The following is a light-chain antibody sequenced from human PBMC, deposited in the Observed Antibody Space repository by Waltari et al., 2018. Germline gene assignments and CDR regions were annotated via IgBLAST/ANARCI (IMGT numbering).Light chain of an antibody. CDR1: SSYVGGYNY. CDR2: EVN. J-gene: IGLJ1*01. Sequence: QSALTQPPSASGSPGQSVTISCTGTSSYVGGYNYVSWYQQHPGKAPKLMIYEVNKRPSGVPDRFSGSKSGNTASLTVSGLQAEDEADYYCSSYAGSRAGVFGTGTKVTVL. CDR3: SSYAGSRAGV. V-gene: IGLV2-8*01.